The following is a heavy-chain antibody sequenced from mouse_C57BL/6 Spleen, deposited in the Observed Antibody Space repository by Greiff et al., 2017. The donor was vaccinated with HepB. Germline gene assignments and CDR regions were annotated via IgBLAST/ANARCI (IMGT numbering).Heavy chain of an antibody. V-gene: IGHV2-6-1*01. CDR2: IWSDGST. J-gene: IGHJ3*01. D-gene: IGHD2-4*01. CDR3: ARHGGQYDYPFAY. CDR1: GFSLTSYG. Sequence: VMLVESGPGLVAPSQSLSITCTVSGFSLTSYGVHWVRQPPGKGLEWLVVIWSDGSTTYNSALKSRLSISKDNSKSQVFLNMNSLQTDDTAMYYCARHGGQYDYPFAYWGQGTLVTVSA.